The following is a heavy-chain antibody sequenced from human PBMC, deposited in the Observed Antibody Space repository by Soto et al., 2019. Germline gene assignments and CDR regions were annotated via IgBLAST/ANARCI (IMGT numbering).Heavy chain of an antibody. V-gene: IGHV1-46*01. J-gene: IGHJ4*02. CDR3: AGDYSMDCFYY. Sequence: QVQLVQSGAEVKKPGSSVRVSCTASGGSFSSYYIHWIRQAPGQGLEWMGITHSSGDTTYAQKFQGRVTMTRHTSTSTVYLDLSSLGSEDSAVYYCAGDYSMDCFYYWGQGTLVTVSS. CDR1: GGSFSSYY. CDR2: THSSGDT. D-gene: IGHD4-4*01.